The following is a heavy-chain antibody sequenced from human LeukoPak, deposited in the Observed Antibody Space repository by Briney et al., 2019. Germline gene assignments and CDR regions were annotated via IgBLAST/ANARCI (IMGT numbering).Heavy chain of an antibody. CDR1: GGSFSGYY. CDR2: INHSGST. J-gene: IGHJ6*02. CDR3: ARYCSGGSCSAYGMDV. D-gene: IGHD2-15*01. Sequence: SETLSLTCAVYGGSFSGYYWSWIRQPPGKGLEWIGEINHSGSTNYNPSLKSRVTISVDTSKNQFSLKLSSVTAADTAVYYCARYCSGGSCSAYGMDVWGQGTTVTVSS. V-gene: IGHV4-34*01.